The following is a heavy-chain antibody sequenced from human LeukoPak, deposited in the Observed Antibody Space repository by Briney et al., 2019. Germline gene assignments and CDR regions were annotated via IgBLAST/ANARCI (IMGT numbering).Heavy chain of an antibody. CDR2: IYSDGNTT. CDR3: TRDQGSTSRGIDY. V-gene: IGHV3-74*01. J-gene: IGHJ4*02. D-gene: IGHD2-2*01. CDR1: GFTFSNYW. Sequence: GGSLRLSCAGSGFTFSNYWMHWVRQAPGKGLVWVSRIYSDGNTTNYADSVKGRFTISRDNAKNTLYLQMNSLRAEDTAVYYCTRDQGSTSRGIDYWGQGTLVTVSS.